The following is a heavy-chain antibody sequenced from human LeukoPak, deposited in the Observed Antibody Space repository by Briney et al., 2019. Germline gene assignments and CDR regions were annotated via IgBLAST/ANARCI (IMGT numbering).Heavy chain of an antibody. J-gene: IGHJ5*02. Sequence: GGTLRLSCAASGFTFSYYGMNWVRQAPGKGLEWVSGISGSGDRTYYEDSVKGRFTISRDNSKNALNLQMNSLRTEDTAMYYCAEDRGDYTDWFDPWGQGILVTVSS. CDR2: ISGSGDRT. CDR1: GFTFSYYG. CDR3: AEDRGDYTDWFDP. V-gene: IGHV3-23*01. D-gene: IGHD4-17*01.